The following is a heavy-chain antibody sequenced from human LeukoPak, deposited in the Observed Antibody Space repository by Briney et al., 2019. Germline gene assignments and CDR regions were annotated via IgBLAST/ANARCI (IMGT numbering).Heavy chain of an antibody. CDR2: LYYKGNP. CDR3: ARGDRYSSSSLDY. J-gene: IGHJ4*02. Sequence: SETLSLTCIVSGGSINSKSYYWGWVRQPPGKGLEWIGSLYYKGNPYYLPSLESRITLSMDTSKNQFSLKLSSVTAADTAVYYCARGDRYSSSSLDYWGQGTLVTVSS. V-gene: IGHV4-39*07. D-gene: IGHD6-6*01. CDR1: GGSINSKSYY.